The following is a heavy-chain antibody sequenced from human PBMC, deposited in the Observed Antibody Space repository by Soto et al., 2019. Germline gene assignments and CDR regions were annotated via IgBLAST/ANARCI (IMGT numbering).Heavy chain of an antibody. CDR3: ARAAGGRVRGALDI. CDR1: GFTFSSYG. D-gene: IGHD6-13*01. Sequence: QVHLEESGGGVVQPGTSLRLSCVASGFTFSSYGMHWVRQAPGKGLEWVAVIPNTENKKYYADSVKGRFTISRDTSQNTLFLQMDSLMSEDTAMYYCARAAGGRVRGALDIWAEGTMVTVS. J-gene: IGHJ3*02. CDR2: IPNTENKK. V-gene: IGHV3-30-3*01.